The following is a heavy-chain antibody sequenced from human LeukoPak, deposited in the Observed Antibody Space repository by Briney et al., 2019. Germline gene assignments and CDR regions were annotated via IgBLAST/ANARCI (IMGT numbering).Heavy chain of an antibody. Sequence: GGSLRLSCAASGFTFSSYWMHWVRQAPGEGLVWVAQINGDGSDTNYADSMKGRSTISRDNAKNTLYLHISSLSAEDTAVFYCVRGAYYFYGMDVWGQGTTVTASS. J-gene: IGHJ6*02. CDR3: VRGAYYFYGMDV. CDR1: GFTFSSYW. V-gene: IGHV3-74*01. D-gene: IGHD3-16*01. CDR2: INGDGSDT.